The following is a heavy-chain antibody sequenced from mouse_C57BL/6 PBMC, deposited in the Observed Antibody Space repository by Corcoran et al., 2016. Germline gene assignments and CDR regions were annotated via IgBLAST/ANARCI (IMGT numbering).Heavy chain of an antibody. CDR3: ARGAPTGYFDY. J-gene: IGHJ2*01. CDR2: IYPGDGDT. D-gene: IGHD4-1*02. Sequence: QVQLQQSGAELVKPGASVKISCKASGYAFSSYWMNWVKQRPGKGLEWIGQIYPGDGDTNYNGKFKGKATLTADKSSSTAYMQLSSLTSEDSAVYFCARGAPTGYFDYWGQGTTLTVSS. CDR1: GYAFSSYW. V-gene: IGHV1-80*01.